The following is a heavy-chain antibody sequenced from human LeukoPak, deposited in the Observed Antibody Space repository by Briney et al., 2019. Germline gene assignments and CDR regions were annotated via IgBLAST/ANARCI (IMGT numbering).Heavy chain of an antibody. J-gene: IGHJ4*02. CDR1: GFTVSSNY. D-gene: IGHD6-19*01. V-gene: IGHV3-53*01. Sequence: GGSLRLSCAAPGFTVSSNYMSWVRQAPGKGLEWVSVIYSGGSTYYADSVKGRFTISRDNSKNTLYLQMNSLRAEDTAVYYCARFSSGWADYWGQGTLVTVSS. CDR2: IYSGGST. CDR3: ARFSSGWADY.